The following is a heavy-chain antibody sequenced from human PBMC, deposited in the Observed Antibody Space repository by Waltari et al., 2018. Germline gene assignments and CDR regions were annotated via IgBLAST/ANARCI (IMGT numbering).Heavy chain of an antibody. V-gene: IGHV4-34*01. CDR3: ARGRALYGDLDY. J-gene: IGHJ4*02. D-gene: IGHD4-17*01. CDR1: GGSFSGYY. Sequence: QVQLQQWGAGLLKPSETLSLTCAVYGGSFSGYYWSWIRQPPGKGLEWIGEINHRGGHNYHHSRKSRVTISVDTSKNQFSLKLSSVTAADTAVHYCARGRALYGDLDYWGQGTLVTVSS. CDR2: INHRGGH.